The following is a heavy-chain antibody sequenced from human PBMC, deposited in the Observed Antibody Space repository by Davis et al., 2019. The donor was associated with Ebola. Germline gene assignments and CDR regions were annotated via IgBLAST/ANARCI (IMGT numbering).Heavy chain of an antibody. CDR2: ISSSSSYI. D-gene: IGHD2-2*01. Sequence: GESLKISCAASGFTFSSYSMNWVRQAPGKGLEWVSSISSSSSYIYYADSVKGRFTISRDNAKNSLYLQMNSLRAEDTAVYYCARDGVVVTAGKLLELTPNWFDPWGQGTLVTVSS. CDR1: GFTFSSYS. V-gene: IGHV3-21*01. CDR3: ARDGVVVTAGKLLELTPNWFDP. J-gene: IGHJ5*02.